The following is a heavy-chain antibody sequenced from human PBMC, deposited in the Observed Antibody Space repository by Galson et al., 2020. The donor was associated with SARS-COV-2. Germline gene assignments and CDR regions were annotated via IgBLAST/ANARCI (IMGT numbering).Heavy chain of an antibody. CDR2: IIPLFGTA. D-gene: IGHD3-22*01. V-gene: IGHV1-69*13. CDR3: ARNYYDSSGNHYYYYGMDV. J-gene: IGHJ6*02. Sequence: SVKVSCKASGGTFSSYAISWVRQAPGQGLAWMGGIIPLFGTANYAQKFQGRVTITADESTSTAYMELSSLRSEDTAVYYCARNYYDSSGNHYYYYGMDVWGQGTTVTVSS. CDR1: GGTFSSYA.